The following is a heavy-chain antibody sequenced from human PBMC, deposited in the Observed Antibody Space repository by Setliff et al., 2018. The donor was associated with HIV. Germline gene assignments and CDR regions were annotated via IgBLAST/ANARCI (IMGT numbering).Heavy chain of an antibody. J-gene: IGHJ4*02. Sequence: SETLSLTCAVSGYSISSGYYWGWVRQPPGKGLEWIGNIYYSGTTYYNPSLKSRVTISLDTSKNQFSLKVRSVTAADTAVYYCARRNMYYYDSRRGSFDYWGQGTLVTVSS. CDR1: GYSISSGYY. D-gene: IGHD3-22*01. CDR3: ARRNMYYYDSRRGSFDY. CDR2: IYYSGTT. V-gene: IGHV4-38-2*01.